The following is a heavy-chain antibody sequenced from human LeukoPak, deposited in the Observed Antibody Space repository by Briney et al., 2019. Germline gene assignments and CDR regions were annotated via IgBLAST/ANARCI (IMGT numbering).Heavy chain of an antibody. CDR2: IYYSGST. Sequence: PSETLSLTCTVSGGSISSSSYYWGWIRQPPGKGLEWIGSIYYSGSTYYNPSLKSRVTISVDTSKNQFSLKLSSVTAADTAVYYCARADPGVVAVNWFDPWGQGTLVTVSS. D-gene: IGHD2-15*01. J-gene: IGHJ5*02. V-gene: IGHV4-39*07. CDR1: GGSISSSSYY. CDR3: ARADPGVVAVNWFDP.